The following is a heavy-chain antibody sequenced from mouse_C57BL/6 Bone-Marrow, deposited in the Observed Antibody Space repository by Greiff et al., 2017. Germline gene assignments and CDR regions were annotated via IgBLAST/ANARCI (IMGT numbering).Heavy chain of an antibody. Sequence: QVQLQQSGPELVTPGASVKLSCKASGYTFTSYDINWVKQRPGQGLVWIGWIYPRAGSTKYNEKFKGKATLTVDTSSSTAYMELHSLTSEDSAVYFCARLEFDGSSGDWYFDVWGTGATVTVSS. D-gene: IGHD1-1*01. V-gene: IGHV1-85*01. CDR3: ARLEFDGSSGDWYFDV. J-gene: IGHJ1*03. CDR2: IYPRAGST. CDR1: GYTFTSYD.